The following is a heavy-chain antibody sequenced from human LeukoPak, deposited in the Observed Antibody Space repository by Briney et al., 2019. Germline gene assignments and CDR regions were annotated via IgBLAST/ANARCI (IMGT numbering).Heavy chain of an antibody. Sequence: PSETLSLTCTVSGVSISDYYWSWIRQPAGKGLEWIGRIYTSGSTDYNPSLKSRVTMSVDTSKNQFSLELNSVTAADTAVYYCARTSTLGGYYFCYMDVWGKGTTVSVSS. V-gene: IGHV4-4*07. CDR3: ARTSTLGGYYFCYMDV. J-gene: IGHJ6*03. CDR1: GVSISDYY. CDR2: IYTSGST.